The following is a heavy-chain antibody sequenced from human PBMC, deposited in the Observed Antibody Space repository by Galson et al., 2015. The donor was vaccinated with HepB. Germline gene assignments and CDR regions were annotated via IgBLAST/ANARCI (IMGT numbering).Heavy chain of an antibody. CDR1: GFTFST. V-gene: IGHV3-21*01. D-gene: IGHD3-3*01. CDR2: ISSSGTYI. J-gene: IGHJ4*02. CDR3: ARGDNDFWSGYLNY. Sequence: SLRLSCAASGFTFSTMNWVRQAPGKGLEWVSSISSSGTYIYYADSVKGRFTISRDNAKNSLYLQMNSLRAEDTAVYYCARGDNDFWSGYLNYWGQGTLVTVSS.